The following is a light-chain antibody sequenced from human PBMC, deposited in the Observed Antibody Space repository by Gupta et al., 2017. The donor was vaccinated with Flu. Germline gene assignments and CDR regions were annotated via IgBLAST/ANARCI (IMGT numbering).Light chain of an antibody. Sequence: QSVLTQPPSVSGAPGQRVTISCTGSSSNIGAGYDVHWYQQLPGTAPKLPIYGNCNRPSGVPDRFSGSKSGTSASLAITGLQAEDEADYYCQSYDSSLSGGVFGTGTKVTVL. CDR3: QSYDSSLSGGV. J-gene: IGLJ1*01. V-gene: IGLV1-40*01. CDR2: GNC. CDR1: SSNIGAGYD.